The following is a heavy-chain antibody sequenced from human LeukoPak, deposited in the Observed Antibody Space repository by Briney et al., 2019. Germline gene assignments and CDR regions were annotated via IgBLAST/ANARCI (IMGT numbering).Heavy chain of an antibody. J-gene: IGHJ4*02. CDR2: IIPIFGTA. D-gene: IGHD2-15*01. V-gene: IGHV1-69*13. Sequence: SVKVSCKASGYTFTSYAISWVRQAPGQGLEWVGGIIPIFGTANYAQKFQGRVTITADESTSTAYMELSSLRSEDTAVYYCARDVWGSGRYGFDYWGQGTLVTVSS. CDR3: ARDVWGSGRYGFDY. CDR1: GYTFTSYA.